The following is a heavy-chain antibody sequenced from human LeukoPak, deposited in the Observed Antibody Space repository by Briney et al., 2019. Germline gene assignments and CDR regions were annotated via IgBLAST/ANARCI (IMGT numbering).Heavy chain of an antibody. V-gene: IGHV4-39*07. J-gene: IGHJ6*03. D-gene: IGHD3-22*01. CDR3: ASGPGSSGYSDPYYYYYMDV. CDR2: IYYSGST. CDR1: GGSISSSSYY. Sequence: SETLSLTCTVSGGSISSSSYYWGWIRQPPGKGLEWIGSIYYSGSTYYNPSLKSRVTISVDTSKNQFSLKLSSVTAADTAVYYCASGPGSSGYSDPYYYYYMDVWGKGTTVTVPS.